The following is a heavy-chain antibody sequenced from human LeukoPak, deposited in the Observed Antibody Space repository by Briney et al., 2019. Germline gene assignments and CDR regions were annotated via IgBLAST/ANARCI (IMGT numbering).Heavy chain of an antibody. Sequence: GGSLRLSCAVSGFTFSSYSMNWVRQTPGKGLEWVAKIKADGGEKDHVASVKGRFTISRDNAKNSLYLQMNSLRVEDTAVYYCARGGAARPDFWGQGTLVTGSS. CDR1: GFTFSSYS. CDR2: IKADGGEK. CDR3: ARGGAARPDF. J-gene: IGHJ4*02. V-gene: IGHV3-7*01. D-gene: IGHD6-6*01.